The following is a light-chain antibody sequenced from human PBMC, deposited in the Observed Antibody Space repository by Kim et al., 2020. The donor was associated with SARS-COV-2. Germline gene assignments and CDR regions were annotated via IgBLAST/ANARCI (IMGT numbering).Light chain of an antibody. CDR1: QTINNR. CDR2: DAT. V-gene: IGKV3-15*01. CDR3: QQSNDWPPLT. J-gene: IGKJ1*01. Sequence: SPGERATHYCRASQTINNRLVWYQQKPGQAPRLLIYDATTRATGIPARFIGSGSETDFTLTISSLQSEDFAVYYCQQSNDWPPLTFGQGTKVDIK.